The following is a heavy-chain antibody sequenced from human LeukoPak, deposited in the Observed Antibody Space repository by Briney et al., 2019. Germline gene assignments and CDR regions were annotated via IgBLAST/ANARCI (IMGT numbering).Heavy chain of an antibody. D-gene: IGHD3-3*02. Sequence: PSETLSLTCTVSGDSISSNYWSWIRQPPGKGLEWLGYIYNSGSTNYNPSLKSRVTISVDTSKNQFSLKMSSVTAADTAVYYCATLHFWSGYSYFDYWGQGTLVTVSS. V-gene: IGHV4-59*01. CDR1: GDSISSNY. CDR3: ATLHFWSGYSYFDY. CDR2: IYNSGST. J-gene: IGHJ4*02.